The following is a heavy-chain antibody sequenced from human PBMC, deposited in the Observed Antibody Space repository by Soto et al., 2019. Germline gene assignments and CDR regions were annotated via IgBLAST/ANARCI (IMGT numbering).Heavy chain of an antibody. D-gene: IGHD3-10*01. CDR1: GYSFTSHG. Sequence: QVQLVQSGAEVKKPGASVKVSCKASGYSFTSHGISWVRQAPGQGLEWMAWISASNGDTTYAQKFQGRVTVTTDTSTSTGDRELRSLRADDTAVYYCASMVRGSNIDYYHDSDVWGKGTTVTVSS. CDR2: ISASNGDT. V-gene: IGHV1-18*01. J-gene: IGHJ6*03. CDR3: ASMVRGSNIDYYHDSDV.